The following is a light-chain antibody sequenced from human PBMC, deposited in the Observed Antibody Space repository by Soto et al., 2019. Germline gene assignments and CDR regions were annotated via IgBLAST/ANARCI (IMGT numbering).Light chain of an antibody. V-gene: IGLV2-14*01. CDR2: EVS. CDR1: SSDIGYYDF. CDR3: SSFSSSSTLYV. Sequence: QSALTQPASVSGSPGQSITISCTGTSSDIGYYDFVSWYQQHPGKAPKLMIFEVSDRPSGVSDRFSGSKSDNTASLTISGLQADDEADYYCSSFSSSSTLYVFGTGTKLTVL. J-gene: IGLJ1*01.